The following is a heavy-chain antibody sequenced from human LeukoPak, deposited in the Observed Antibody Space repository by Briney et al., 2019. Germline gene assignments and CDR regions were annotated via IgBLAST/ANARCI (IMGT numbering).Heavy chain of an antibody. Sequence: GGSLRPSCLTSGFTLSTNAMSWVRQAPGEGLEWVSTISGSADNTNYAEAVKGRFTISRDNSKNTMYLQMNSLRAEDTAVYYCAKQGFGCWGQGTLVTVSS. V-gene: IGHV3-23*01. J-gene: IGHJ4*02. CDR1: GFTLSTNA. CDR3: AKQGFGC. CDR2: ISGSADNT.